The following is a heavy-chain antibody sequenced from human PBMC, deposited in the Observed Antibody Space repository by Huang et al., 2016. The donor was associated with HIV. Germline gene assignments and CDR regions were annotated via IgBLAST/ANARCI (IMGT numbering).Heavy chain of an antibody. V-gene: IGHV1-69*13. D-gene: IGHD3-10*01. CDR1: GGTFSSYG. Sequence: QVQLVQSGAEMKKPGSSVKVSCTAPGGTFSSYGISWVRQAPGQGLEWMGGSVPIFRRTDYAQNVQGRLTITADESTSTAYMELSSLRSQDSAIYFCARGVFDGVWSGDLLPHFYYMDVWGKGTTVTVSS. CDR2: SVPIFRRT. CDR3: ARGVFDGVWSGDLLPHFYYMDV. J-gene: IGHJ6*03.